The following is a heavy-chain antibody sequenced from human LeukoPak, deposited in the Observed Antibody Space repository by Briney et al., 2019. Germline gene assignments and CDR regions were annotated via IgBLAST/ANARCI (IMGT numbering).Heavy chain of an antibody. CDR2: INHSGST. CDR1: GGSFSGYY. V-gene: IGHV4-34*01. Sequence: SETLSLTCAVYGGSFSGYYWSWIRQPPGKGLEWIGEINHSGSTNYNPSLKSRVTISVDTSKNQFSLKLSSVTAADTAVYYCARGSITIFGVVIRYYAFDIWGQGTMVTVSS. J-gene: IGHJ3*02. D-gene: IGHD3-3*01. CDR3: ARGSITIFGVVIRYYAFDI.